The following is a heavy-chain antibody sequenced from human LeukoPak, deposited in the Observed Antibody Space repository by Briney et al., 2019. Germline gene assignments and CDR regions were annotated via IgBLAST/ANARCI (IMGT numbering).Heavy chain of an antibody. V-gene: IGHV1-69*04. Sequence: SVKVSCKASGGTFISYAISWVRQAPGQGLEWMGRIIPILGIANYAQKFQGRVAITADKSTSTAYMELSSLRSEDTAVYYCARSPGIAAAGANYFDYWGQGTLVTVSS. CDR3: ARSPGIAAAGANYFDY. CDR2: IIPILGIA. D-gene: IGHD6-13*01. CDR1: GGTFISYA. J-gene: IGHJ4*02.